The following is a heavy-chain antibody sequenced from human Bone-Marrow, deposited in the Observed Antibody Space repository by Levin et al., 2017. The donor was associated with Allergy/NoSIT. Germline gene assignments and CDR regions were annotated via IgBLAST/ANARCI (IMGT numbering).Heavy chain of an antibody. V-gene: IGHV3-7*02. Sequence: GGSLRLSCASSGFTFSGYWMAWVRQAPGKGLERVANINRDGGDGYYVDSVKGRFTISRDNARNSLDLQMNSLRVEDTAVYYCARNGAWSFEFWGQGTLVTVSS. CDR1: GFTFSGYW. J-gene: IGHJ4*02. CDR2: INRDGGDG. CDR3: ARNGAWSFEF. D-gene: IGHD2-8*01.